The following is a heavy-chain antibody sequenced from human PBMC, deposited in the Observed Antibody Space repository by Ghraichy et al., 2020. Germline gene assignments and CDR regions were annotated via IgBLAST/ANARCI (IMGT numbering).Heavy chain of an antibody. D-gene: IGHD6-19*01. CDR3: AVSSNSGWSPFDY. Sequence: ASVKVSCQASGHSFITYGISWVRQAPGQGLEWMGWISAYNRSPDYSQKFQGRVTMTTDASTSTAYMELRSLTSDDTAVYYCAVSSNSGWSPFDYWGQGTLLTVSS. CDR2: ISAYNRSP. CDR1: GHSFITYG. V-gene: IGHV1-18*01. J-gene: IGHJ4*02.